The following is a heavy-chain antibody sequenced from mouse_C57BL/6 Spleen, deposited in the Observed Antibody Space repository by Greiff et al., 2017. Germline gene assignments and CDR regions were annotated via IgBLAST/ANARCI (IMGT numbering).Heavy chain of an antibody. CDR3: ARLDYYGSHWYFDV. CDR2: INPSTGGT. D-gene: IGHD1-1*01. Sequence: VKLVESGPELVKPGASVKISCKASGYSFTGYYMNWVKQSPEKSLEWIGEINPSTGGTTYNQKFKAKATLTVDKSSSTAYMQLKSLTSEDSAVYYCARLDYYGSHWYFDVWGTGTTVTVSS. CDR1: GYSFTGYY. V-gene: IGHV1-42*01. J-gene: IGHJ1*03.